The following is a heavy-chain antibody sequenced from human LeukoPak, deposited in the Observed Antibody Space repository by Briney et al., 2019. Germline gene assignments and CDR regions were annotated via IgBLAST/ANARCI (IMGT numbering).Heavy chain of an antibody. D-gene: IGHD3-22*01. Sequence: GSLRLSCAASGFTFSSYAMHWVRQAPGKGLEWVAVISYDGSNKYYADSVKGRFTISRDNSKNTLYLQMNSLRAEDTAVYYCARDEVPTGSDYYDSSGYYDYWGQGTLVTVSS. CDR2: ISYDGSNK. CDR1: GFTFSSYA. J-gene: IGHJ4*02. V-gene: IGHV3-30*01. CDR3: ARDEVPTGSDYYDSSGYYDY.